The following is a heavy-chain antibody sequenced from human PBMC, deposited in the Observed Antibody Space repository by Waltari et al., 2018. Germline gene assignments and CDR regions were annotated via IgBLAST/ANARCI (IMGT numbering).Heavy chain of an antibody. CDR1: GGSFSGYY. Sequence: QVQLQQWGAGLLKPSETLSLTCAVYGGSFSGYYWSWIRQPPGKGLEWIGEINHSGSTNYNPSLKSRGTISVDTSKNQFSLKLSSVTAADTAVYYCARGPRVPTAYYYDSSGYYYFDYWGQGTLVTVSS. V-gene: IGHV4-34*01. J-gene: IGHJ4*02. D-gene: IGHD3-22*01. CDR3: ARGPRVPTAYYYDSSGYYYFDY. CDR2: INHSGST.